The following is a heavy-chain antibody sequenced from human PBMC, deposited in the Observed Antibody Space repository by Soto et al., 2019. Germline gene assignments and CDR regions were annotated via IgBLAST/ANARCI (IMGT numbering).Heavy chain of an antibody. J-gene: IGHJ6*02. CDR2: ISAYNGST. Sequence: ASVKVSCKASGYIFTNYGISWVRQAPGQGLEYVGWISAYNGSTNYAQKFQGRVTMTTDTSTTTAYMELRSLRSDDTAVYYCARADGELGSSSTTDYYYGMDVWGQGTTVTVSS. CDR3: ARADGELGSSSTTDYYYGMDV. CDR1: GYIFTNYG. V-gene: IGHV1-18*04. D-gene: IGHD6-6*01.